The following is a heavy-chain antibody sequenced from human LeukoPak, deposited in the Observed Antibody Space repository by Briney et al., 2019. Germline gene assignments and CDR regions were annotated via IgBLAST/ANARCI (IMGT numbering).Heavy chain of an antibody. CDR1: GGSISSSSYY. CDR2: IYYSGST. CDR3: ARGRSLNLYDY. V-gene: IGHV4-39*07. Sequence: SETLSLTCTVSGGSISSSSYYWGWIRQPPGKGLEWIGSIYYSGSTYYNPSLKSRVTISVDTSKNQFSLKLSSVTAADTAVYYCARGRSLNLYDYWGQGTLVTVSS. D-gene: IGHD3-16*01. J-gene: IGHJ4*02.